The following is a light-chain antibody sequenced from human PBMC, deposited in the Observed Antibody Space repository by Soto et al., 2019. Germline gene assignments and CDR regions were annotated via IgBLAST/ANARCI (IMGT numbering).Light chain of an antibody. V-gene: IGKV3-11*01. CDR3: QQHSNWLT. CDR1: QSVGSF. J-gene: IGKJ4*01. Sequence: EIVLTQSPATLSLSPGERATLSCRASQSVGSFLGWYQQKPGQAPRLLIYDTSNRVTGIPARFSGSGSGTDFTLTISSLEPEDFAVYYCQQHSNWLTFGGGTKVEIK. CDR2: DTS.